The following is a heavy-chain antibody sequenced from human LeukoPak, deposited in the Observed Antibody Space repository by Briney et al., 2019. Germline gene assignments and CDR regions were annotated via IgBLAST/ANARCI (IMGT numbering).Heavy chain of an antibody. CDR2: TYYRSKWYT. CDR1: GDSVSSNSAA. V-gene: IGHV6-1*01. J-gene: IGHJ5*02. Sequence: SQTLSLTCAISGDSVSSNSAAWIWIRQSPSRGLEWLGRTYYRSKWYTDYAVSVKSRMTINPDTSKNQFSLQLNSATPEDTAVYYCARGGNYYWFDPWGQGTLVTVSS. CDR3: ARGGNYYWFDP. D-gene: IGHD1-26*01.